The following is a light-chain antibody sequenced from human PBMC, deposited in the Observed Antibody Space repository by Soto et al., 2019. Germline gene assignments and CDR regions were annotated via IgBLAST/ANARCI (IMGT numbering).Light chain of an antibody. J-gene: IGKJ5*01. Sequence: DIQMTQSPSTPSASVGDSVTITCRASQSISSWLAWYQQKPGKAPKLLIYKASSLESGVPSGFSGSGSGTEFTLTISSLQPDDFATYYCQQYTAYPVTFGQGTRLEIE. CDR1: QSISSW. CDR3: QQYTAYPVT. CDR2: KAS. V-gene: IGKV1-5*03.